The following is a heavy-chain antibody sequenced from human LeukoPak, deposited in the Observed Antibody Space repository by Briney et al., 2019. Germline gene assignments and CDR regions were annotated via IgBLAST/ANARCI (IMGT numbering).Heavy chain of an antibody. CDR2: INGDGTTT. D-gene: IGHD1-26*01. CDR1: GFTLSTHW. J-gene: IGHJ4*02. CDR3: ARRWYTGTYYYFDL. V-gene: IGHV3-74*01. Sequence: GGSLRLSCAASGFTLSTHWMHWVRQAPGKGLVWVSRINGDGTTTSYADSVRGRFTISRVNAKSTLYLEMDSLRAEDTAIYYCARRWYTGTYYYFDLWGQGTLVTVSS.